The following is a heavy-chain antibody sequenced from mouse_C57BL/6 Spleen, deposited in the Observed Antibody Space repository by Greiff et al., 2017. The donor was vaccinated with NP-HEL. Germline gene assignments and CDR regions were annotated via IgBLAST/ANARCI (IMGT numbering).Heavy chain of an antibody. CDR1: GYTFTDYN. CDR2: INPNNGGT. Sequence: EVQLQESGPELVKPGASVKIPCKASGYTFTDYNMDWVKQSHGKSLEWIGDINPNNGGTIYNQKFKGKATLTVDKSSSTAYMELRSLTSEDTAVYYCARRDNGNYYAMDYWGQGTSVTVSS. J-gene: IGHJ4*01. D-gene: IGHD2-1*01. CDR3: ARRDNGNYYAMDY. V-gene: IGHV1-18*01.